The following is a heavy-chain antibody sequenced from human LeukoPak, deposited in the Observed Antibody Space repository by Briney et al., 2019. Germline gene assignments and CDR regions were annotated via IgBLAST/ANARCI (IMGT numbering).Heavy chain of an antibody. CDR3: ARPIAVAGKVWFDP. V-gene: IGHV4-39*01. CDR1: GGSISSSSYY. Sequence: SETLSLTCTVSGGSISSSSYYWGWIRQPPGKGLEWIGDIYYSGITSYNPSLRSRLTTSVDTSKNQFALKLSSVTAADTAVYYCARPIAVAGKVWFDPWGQGTLVTVSS. CDR2: IYYSGIT. D-gene: IGHD6-19*01. J-gene: IGHJ5*02.